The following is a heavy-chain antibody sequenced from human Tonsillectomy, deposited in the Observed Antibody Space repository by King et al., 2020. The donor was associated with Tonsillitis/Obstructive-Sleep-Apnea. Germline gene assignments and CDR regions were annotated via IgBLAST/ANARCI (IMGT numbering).Heavy chain of an antibody. CDR1: GFTFSSYA. D-gene: IGHD3-10*01. CDR3: ARPLGSFVDY. V-gene: IGHV3-30*04. Sequence: VQLVESGGGVVQPGRSLRLSCVASGFTFSSYAMHWVRQAPGKGLEWLAFISYDGSNKYYADSVKGLFTISRDNSKNTLDLQMNSLRAEDTALYYCARPLGSFVDYCGQGTLVTVSS. J-gene: IGHJ4*02. CDR2: ISYDGSNK.